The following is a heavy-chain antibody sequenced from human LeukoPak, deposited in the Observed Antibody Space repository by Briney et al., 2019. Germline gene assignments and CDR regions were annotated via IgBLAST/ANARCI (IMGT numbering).Heavy chain of an antibody. CDR2: ISGSGGST. J-gene: IGHJ4*02. Sequence: GGSLRLSCAASGFTFSSYAMSWVRQAPGKGLEWVSAISGSGGSTYYADSVKGRFTISRDNSKNTLYLQMNSLRAEDTAVYYCAKDSGSYRQWWEFDYWGQGTLVTVSS. D-gene: IGHD1-26*01. CDR3: AKDSGSYRQWWEFDY. CDR1: GFTFSSYA. V-gene: IGHV3-23*01.